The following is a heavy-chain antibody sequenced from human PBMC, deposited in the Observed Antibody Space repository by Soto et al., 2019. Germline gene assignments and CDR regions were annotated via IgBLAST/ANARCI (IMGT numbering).Heavy chain of an antibody. CDR3: AHHRYYYDSSGYYAWFDP. V-gene: IGHV2-5*01. CDR2: IYWNDDK. D-gene: IGHD3-22*01. Sequence: QITLKESGPPLVKPTQTLTLTCTFSGFSLSTSGVGVGWIRQPPGKALEWLALIYWNDDKRYSPSLKSRLTITKDTSKNQVVLTMTNMDPVDTATYYCAHHRYYYDSSGYYAWFDPWGQGTLVTVSS. CDR1: GFSLSTSGVG. J-gene: IGHJ5*02.